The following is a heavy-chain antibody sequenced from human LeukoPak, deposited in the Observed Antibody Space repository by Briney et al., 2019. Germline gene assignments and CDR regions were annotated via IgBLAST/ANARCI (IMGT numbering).Heavy chain of an antibody. J-gene: IGHJ5*02. CDR3: ARLGRQDTAMA. V-gene: IGHV1-2*02. CDR2: VNPSNGGT. D-gene: IGHD5-18*01. CDR1: GYTFTGYY. Sequence: ASVKVSCKASGYTFTGYYMHWVRQAPGQGLEWMGWVNPSNGGTNYAQKFQGRVTMTSDTSIGTAYMELSSLTSDDTAVYYCARLGRQDTAMAWGQGTPVTVSS.